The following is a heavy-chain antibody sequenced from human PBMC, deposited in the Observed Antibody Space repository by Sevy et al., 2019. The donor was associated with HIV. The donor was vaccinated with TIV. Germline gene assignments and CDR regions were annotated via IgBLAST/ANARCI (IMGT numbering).Heavy chain of an antibody. V-gene: IGHV3-7*03. CDR3: ARDCSSASCLWGMDV. Sequence: GGSLRLSCAGSGFTFSNYLMSWVRQAPGKGLEWVANIKRDGSEKYYVASVKGRFTISRDNAKTSLYLQMNSLRVEDTAVYYCARDCSSASCLWGMDVWGQGTMVTVSS. J-gene: IGHJ6*02. CDR2: IKRDGSEK. CDR1: GFTFSNYL. D-gene: IGHD2-2*01.